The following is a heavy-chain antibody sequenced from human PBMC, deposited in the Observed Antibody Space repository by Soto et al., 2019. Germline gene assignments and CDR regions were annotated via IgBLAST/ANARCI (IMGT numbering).Heavy chain of an antibody. D-gene: IGHD3-10*01. CDR1: GFTFNSYA. Sequence: DVQVLESGGDLVQPGGSLRLSCAASGFTFNSYAMSWVRQAPGKGLEWVSSVSAGGDMTYYSDSVKGRLTISRDNSKNALFVYMTSLRIEDTALYYCGRGERGGSRSPASYYYSGLDVWGQGTTVTVS. J-gene: IGHJ6*02. CDR3: GRGERGGSRSPASYYYSGLDV. V-gene: IGHV3-23*01. CDR2: VSAGGDMT.